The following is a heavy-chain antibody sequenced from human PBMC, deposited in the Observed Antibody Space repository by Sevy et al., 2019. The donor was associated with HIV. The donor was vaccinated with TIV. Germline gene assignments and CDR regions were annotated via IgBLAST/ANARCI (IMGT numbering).Heavy chain of an antibody. J-gene: IGHJ4*02. CDR2: MNPNTGNT. Sequence: ASVKVSCKASEYTFTTYDINWVRQAPGQGLEWMGWMNPNTGNTGYAQKFQGRVTMTRDTSTCTAYMELSSLTSEDTAMYYCARNRAHDYWGQGTLVTVSS. CDR3: ARNRAHDY. V-gene: IGHV1-8*01. CDR1: EYTFTTYD.